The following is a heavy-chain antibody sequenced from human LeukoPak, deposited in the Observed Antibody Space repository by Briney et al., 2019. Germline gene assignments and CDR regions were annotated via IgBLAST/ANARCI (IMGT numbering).Heavy chain of an antibody. V-gene: IGHV1-2*02. CDR1: LYTLTGYN. CDR2: INPNSGGT. CDR3: ARVVVAATGAWFDP. Sequence: GSAKDSCKHPLYTLTGYNVRTGPEALERGLERMGWINPNSGGTNYAQKFQGRVTMTRDTSISTAYMELSRLRSYDTAVYYCARVVVAATGAWFDPWGQGTLVTVSS. J-gene: IGHJ5*02. D-gene: IGHD2-15*01.